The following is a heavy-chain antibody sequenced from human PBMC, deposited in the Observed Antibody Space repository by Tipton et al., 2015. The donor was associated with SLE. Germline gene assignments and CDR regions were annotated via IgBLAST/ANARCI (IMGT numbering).Heavy chain of an antibody. CDR3: ASGEGLRTNY. CDR2: INHSGST. D-gene: IGHD3-3*01. Sequence: TLSLTCAVYGGSFSGYYWSWIRQPPGKGLEWIGEINHSGSTNYNPSLKSRVTIPVDTSKNQFSLKLSSVTAADTAVYYCASGEGLRTNYWGQGTLVTVSS. J-gene: IGHJ4*02. V-gene: IGHV4-34*01. CDR1: GGSFSGYY.